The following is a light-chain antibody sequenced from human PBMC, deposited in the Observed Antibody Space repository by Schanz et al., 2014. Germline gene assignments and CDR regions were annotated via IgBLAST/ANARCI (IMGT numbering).Light chain of an antibody. Sequence: QSALTQPPSASGSPGQSVTISCTGTSSDVGGYNYVSWFQQHAGKAPKVMIYDVSNRPSGVSNRFSGSKSGNTASLTISGLQAEDEADYYCSSYAGSNNPDVVFGGGTKVTVL. J-gene: IGLJ2*01. CDR1: SSDVGGYNY. V-gene: IGLV2-8*01. CDR2: DVS. CDR3: SSYAGSNNPDVV.